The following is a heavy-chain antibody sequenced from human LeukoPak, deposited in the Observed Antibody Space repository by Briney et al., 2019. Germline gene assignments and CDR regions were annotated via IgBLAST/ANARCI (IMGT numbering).Heavy chain of an antibody. CDR3: ARGRALPL. CDR1: GGTSSSYA. Sequence: GASAKVSCKASGGTSSSYAVSWVRQAPGQGLEWMGGIIPIFGTANYAQKFQSRVTITADESTSTAYMELSSLRSEDTAVYYCARGRALPLWGQGTLVTVSS. V-gene: IGHV1-69*13. CDR2: IIPIFGTA. J-gene: IGHJ4*02.